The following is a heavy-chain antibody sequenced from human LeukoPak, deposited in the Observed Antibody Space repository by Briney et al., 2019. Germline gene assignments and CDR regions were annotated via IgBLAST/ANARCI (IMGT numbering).Heavy chain of an antibody. CDR1: GYTLSELS. Sequence: ASVTVSCKVSGYTLSELSMHWVRQVPGKGLEWMGGFYPEDGETIYAQKFQGRVTMTEDTSTDTAYLELSSLRSEDAAVYYCATIRRYCSGGSCYSRRLASLDIWGQGTVVTVSS. D-gene: IGHD2-15*01. CDR3: ATIRRYCSGGSCYSRRLASLDI. J-gene: IGHJ3*02. CDR2: FYPEDGET. V-gene: IGHV1-24*01.